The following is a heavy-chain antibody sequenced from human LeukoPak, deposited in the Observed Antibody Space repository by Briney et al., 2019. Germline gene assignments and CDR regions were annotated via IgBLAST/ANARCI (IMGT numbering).Heavy chain of an antibody. Sequence: GSSVKVSCKTSGYSVTYYIYKVLQAPGQGLECVGYISPNSGDTKYAQKFQGRVTLTTDTSITTAYMELSRLTSDDTAVYYCASYDSGYNWNRHWGQGTLITVSS. CDR1: GYSVTYY. CDR3: ASYDSGYNWNRH. CDR2: ISPNSGDT. V-gene: IGHV1-2*02. D-gene: IGHD1-20*01. J-gene: IGHJ4*02.